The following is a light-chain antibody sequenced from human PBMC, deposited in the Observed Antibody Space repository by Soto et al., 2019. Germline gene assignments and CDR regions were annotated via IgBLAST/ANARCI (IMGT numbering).Light chain of an antibody. J-gene: IGKJ1*01. CDR3: QQYNSYST. Sequence: DIQMTQSPSTLSASVGDRVTITCRASQTISSWLAWYQQKPGKAPKLLIYKASSLESGVPSRFSGSGSGTEVTLTISRLQPDDFATYYCQQYNSYSTFGQGTKVEIK. CDR2: KAS. V-gene: IGKV1-5*03. CDR1: QTISSW.